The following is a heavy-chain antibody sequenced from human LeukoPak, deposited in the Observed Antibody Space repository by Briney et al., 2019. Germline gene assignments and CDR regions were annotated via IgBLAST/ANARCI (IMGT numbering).Heavy chain of an antibody. CDR3: ARHLGATVNTLYYFDY. CDR1: GYTFTSYW. V-gene: IGHV5-51*01. D-gene: IGHD4-17*01. CDR2: IYPGDSDT. Sequence: GESLKISCKGSGYTFTSYWIGWVRQMPGKGLEWMGIIYPGDSDTRYSPSSQGQVTISADKSISTAYLQWSSLKASDTAMYYCARHLGATVNTLYYFDYWGQGTLVTVSS. J-gene: IGHJ4*02.